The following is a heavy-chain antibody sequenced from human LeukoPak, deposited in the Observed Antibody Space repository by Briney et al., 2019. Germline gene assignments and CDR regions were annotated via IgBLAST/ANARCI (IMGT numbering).Heavy chain of an antibody. Sequence: SETLSLTCAVSGDSIDSSIWWSWVRQPPGKGLEWIGEIYHGGSTNYNPSLKSRVTISIDKSKNHLSLKLSSVTAADTAVYYCARATVAAIHYYYYYMDVWGKGTTVTVSS. J-gene: IGHJ6*03. CDR2: IYHGGST. V-gene: IGHV4-4*02. CDR3: ARATVAAIHYYYYYMDV. CDR1: GDSIDSSIW. D-gene: IGHD2-21*02.